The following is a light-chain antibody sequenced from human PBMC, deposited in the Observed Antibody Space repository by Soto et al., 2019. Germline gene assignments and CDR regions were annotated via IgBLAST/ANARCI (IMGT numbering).Light chain of an antibody. CDR1: SSDVGGYNY. CDR2: DVS. Sequence: QSVLTQPASVSGSPGQSITISCTGTSSDVGGYNYVSWYQQHPGKVPKLMIYDVSSRPSGVSNRFSGSKSGNTASLTISGLQAEDEADYYCSSYTSGSTRVFGAGTKVTVL. CDR3: SSYTSGSTRV. J-gene: IGLJ1*01. V-gene: IGLV2-14*01.